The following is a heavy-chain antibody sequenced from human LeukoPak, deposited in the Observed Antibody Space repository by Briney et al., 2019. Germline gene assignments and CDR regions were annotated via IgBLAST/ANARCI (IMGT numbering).Heavy chain of an antibody. J-gene: IGHJ3*01. V-gene: IGHV3-23*01. Sequence: VSLRLSCAASGLTFTTYAMFWVRQAPGNGVEWVSTISNYGERTYYADFVKGRFTISRDNSKNTLYLQMHSVRPEDTDVYYCAKPRDAWGSHRCFDVWGQGTMVT. CDR3: AKPRDAWGSHRCFDV. CDR2: ISNYGERT. CDR1: GLTFTTYA. D-gene: IGHD3-16*01.